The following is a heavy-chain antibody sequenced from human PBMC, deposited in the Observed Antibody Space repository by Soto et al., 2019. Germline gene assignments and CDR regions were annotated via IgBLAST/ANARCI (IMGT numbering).Heavy chain of an antibody. J-gene: IGHJ6*02. CDR3: AKDWWGYCTNGVCYPEQAYYGMDV. CDR1: GFTFSSYA. V-gene: IGHV3-23*01. D-gene: IGHD2-8*01. CDR2: ISGSGGST. Sequence: EVQLLESGGGLVQPGGSLRLSCAASGFTFSSYAMSWVRQAPGKGLEWVSAISGSGGSTYYADSVKGRFTISRDNSKNTLYLQMNSLRAEDTAVYYCAKDWWGYCTNGVCYPEQAYYGMDVWGQGTTVTVSS.